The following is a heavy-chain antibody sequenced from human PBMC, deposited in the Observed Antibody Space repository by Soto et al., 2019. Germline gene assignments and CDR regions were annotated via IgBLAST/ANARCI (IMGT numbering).Heavy chain of an antibody. V-gene: IGHV3-23*01. CDR2: VSDRGQSG. CDR3: SAPIGPGRLVRDIAFAL. J-gene: IGHJ3*01. D-gene: IGHD2-15*01. CDR1: GFTVSSYR. Sequence: SVRLSYASSGFTVSSYRRSRVHQATAKGWEWVLCVSDRGQSGCFAVAVKVRCTISRDNSNNALYRQMNSLRADDTAVYYCSAPIGPGRLVRDIAFALWAQPIMVTVS.